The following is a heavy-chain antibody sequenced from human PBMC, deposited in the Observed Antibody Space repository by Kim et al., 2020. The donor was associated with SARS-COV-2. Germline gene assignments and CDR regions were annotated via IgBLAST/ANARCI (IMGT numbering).Heavy chain of an antibody. D-gene: IGHD6-13*01. CDR1: GFTFSSYG. CDR3: AKAAISGAAAARGVAY. V-gene: IGHV3-30*18. Sequence: GGSLRLSCAESGFTFSSYGMHWVRQAPGKGLEWVAVISYDGNTKYYGDFVKGRLTISRDNSKNTLFLQMNSLRVEDTAVYYCAKAAISGAAAARGVAYWGQGTLVTVSA. J-gene: IGHJ4*02. CDR2: ISYDGNTK.